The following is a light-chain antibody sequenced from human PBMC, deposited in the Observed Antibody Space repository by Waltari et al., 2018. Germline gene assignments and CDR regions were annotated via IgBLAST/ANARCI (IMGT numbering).Light chain of an antibody. Sequence: QSVLTQPPSASGTPGQSVTISCSGSLSNIGANFVYWYQQVPGTAPKILIYRNDQRPSGVPDRFAASQSGSSASLAISGLRSEDEADYFCAAWDDSLGGHFVFGTGTKVIV. CDR3: AAWDDSLGGHFV. J-gene: IGLJ1*01. CDR1: LSNIGANF. V-gene: IGLV1-47*01. CDR2: RND.